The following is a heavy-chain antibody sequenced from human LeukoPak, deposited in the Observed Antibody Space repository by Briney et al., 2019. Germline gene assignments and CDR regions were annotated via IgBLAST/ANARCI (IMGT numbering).Heavy chain of an antibody. CDR3: ARAAGMDV. J-gene: IGHJ6*02. Sequence: GGSLRLSCAASGFTFSNYAMHWVRQAPGKGLEWVAVISYAGSNKYYADSVKGRFTISRDNSKNTLYLQMNSLRVDDTAVYYCARAAGMDVWGQGATVTVSS. CDR1: GFTFSNYA. CDR2: ISYAGSNK. V-gene: IGHV3-30*04.